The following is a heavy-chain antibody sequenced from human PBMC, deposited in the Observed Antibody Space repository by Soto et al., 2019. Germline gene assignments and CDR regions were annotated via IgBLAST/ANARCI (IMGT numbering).Heavy chain of an antibody. CDR2: LSGGGGST. V-gene: IGHV3-23*01. Sequence: EVQLLESGGGLVQPGGSLRLSCAASGFIFSSYAMSWVRQAPGKGLEWVSALSGGGGSTYYAESVKGRFTISRDHSKNTGYLQMNSLRAEDTAVYYCGKGNDYGDSGGGVDFDYWGQGTLVTVSS. D-gene: IGHD4-17*01. J-gene: IGHJ4*02. CDR3: GKGNDYGDSGGGVDFDY. CDR1: GFIFSSYA.